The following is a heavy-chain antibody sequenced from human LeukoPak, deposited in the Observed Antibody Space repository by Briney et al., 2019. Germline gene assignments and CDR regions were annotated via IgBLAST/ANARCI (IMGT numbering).Heavy chain of an antibody. Sequence: SETLSLTCTVSGGSIKGYHWSWIRQPPGKGLGWIGYIYSNEATEYKPSLKSRVTISADTSKNQFSLRLTSVTAADTAIYYCARRNDFDIWGQGTMVTVSS. J-gene: IGHJ3*02. CDR3: ARRNDFDI. CDR1: GGSIKGYH. V-gene: IGHV4-4*08. CDR2: IYSNEAT.